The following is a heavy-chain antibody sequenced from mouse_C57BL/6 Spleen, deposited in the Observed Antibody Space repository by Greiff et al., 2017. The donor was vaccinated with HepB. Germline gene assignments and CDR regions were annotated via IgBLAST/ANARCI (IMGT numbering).Heavy chain of an antibody. CDR3: TRDLDGYYRAMDY. D-gene: IGHD2-3*01. CDR2: ISSGGDYI. J-gene: IGHJ4*01. CDR1: GFTFSSYA. Sequence: EVKVEESGEGLVKPGGSLKLSCAASGFTFSSYAMSWVRQTPEKRLEWVAYISSGGDYIYYADTVKGRFTISRDNARNTLYLQMSSLKSEDTAMYYCTRDLDGYYRAMDYWGQGTSVTVSS. V-gene: IGHV5-9-1*02.